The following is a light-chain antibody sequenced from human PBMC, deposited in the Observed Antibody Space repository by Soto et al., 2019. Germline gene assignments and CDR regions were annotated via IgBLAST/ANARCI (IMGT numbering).Light chain of an antibody. CDR3: HQYNSYSQA. Sequence: DIQMTQSPSTLAGSVVGGVNITFLASQTISSWLAWYQQKPGKAPKLLIYKASTLKSGVHPRFSGSGSGTEFTLNITSLQPDDFATYYCHQYNSYSQAFGHGTKV. J-gene: IGKJ1*01. CDR2: KAS. CDR1: QTISSW. V-gene: IGKV1-5*03.